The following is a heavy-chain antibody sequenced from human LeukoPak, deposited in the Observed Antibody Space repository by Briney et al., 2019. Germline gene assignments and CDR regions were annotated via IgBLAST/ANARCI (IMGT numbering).Heavy chain of an antibody. V-gene: IGHV1-8*01. CDR1: GYPFSTYE. CDR3: ARGPRNDP. CDR2: VHPNSGNT. D-gene: IGHD1-14*01. J-gene: IGHJ5*02. Sequence: VASVKVSCKTSGYPFSTYEINWVRRAAGQGLEWMGWVHPNSGNTAYAQKFQGRVTMTRDTSISTAYMELSGLRSDDTALYFCARGPRNDPWGQGTLVTVSS.